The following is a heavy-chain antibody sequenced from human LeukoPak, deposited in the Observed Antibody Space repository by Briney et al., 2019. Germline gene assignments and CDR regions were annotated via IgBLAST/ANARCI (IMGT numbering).Heavy chain of an antibody. CDR2: IYSGGST. D-gene: IGHD6-19*01. V-gene: IGHV3-53*01. CDR3: AKIAVAALSFDY. J-gene: IGHJ4*02. CDR1: GFTFSSYS. Sequence: GGSLRLSCAASGFTFSSYSMNWVRQAPGKGMEWVSVIYSGGSTYYADSVKGRFTISRDNSKSTLDLQMNSLRAEDTAVYYCAKIAVAALSFDYWGQGTLVTVSS.